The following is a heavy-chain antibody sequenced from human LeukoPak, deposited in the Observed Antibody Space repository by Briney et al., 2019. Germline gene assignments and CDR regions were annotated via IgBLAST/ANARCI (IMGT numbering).Heavy chain of an antibody. CDR2: IKQDGSEK. D-gene: IGHD2-15*01. Sequence: PGGSLRLSCAASGFTFSYYWMGWVRQAPGKGLEWVANIKQDGSEKYYVDSVKGRFTISRDNAKNSLYLQMNSLRAEDTAVYYCARRLRYCSGGSCYYDAFDIWGQGTTVTVCS. J-gene: IGHJ3*02. V-gene: IGHV3-7*05. CDR3: ARRLRYCSGGSCYYDAFDI. CDR1: GFTFSYYW.